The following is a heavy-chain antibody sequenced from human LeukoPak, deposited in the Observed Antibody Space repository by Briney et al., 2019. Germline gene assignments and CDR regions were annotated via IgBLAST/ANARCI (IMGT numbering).Heavy chain of an antibody. CDR2: ISNNGGYT. Sequence: PGGSLRLSCAASGFTFSSSAMSWVRQAPGKGLEWVSAISNNGGYTYYADSVQGRFTISRDNSKSTLCLQMNSLRAEDTAVYYCARDRVGATDYFDYWGQGTLVTVSS. V-gene: IGHV3-23*01. CDR3: ARDRVGATDYFDY. D-gene: IGHD1-26*01. J-gene: IGHJ4*02. CDR1: GFTFSSSA.